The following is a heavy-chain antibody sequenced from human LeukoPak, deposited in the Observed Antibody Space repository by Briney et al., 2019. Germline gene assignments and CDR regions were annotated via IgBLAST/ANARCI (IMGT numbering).Heavy chain of an antibody. CDR2: ISGSGGST. Sequence: PGGSLRLSCAASGFTFSDYYMSWIRQAPGKGLEWVSAISGSGGSTYYADSVKGRFTISRDNSKNTLYLQMNSLRAEDTAVYYCAKEDIVVVVAANPFDYWGQGTLVTVSS. CDR3: AKEDIVVVVAANPFDY. V-gene: IGHV3-23*01. CDR1: GFTFSDYY. D-gene: IGHD2-15*01. J-gene: IGHJ4*02.